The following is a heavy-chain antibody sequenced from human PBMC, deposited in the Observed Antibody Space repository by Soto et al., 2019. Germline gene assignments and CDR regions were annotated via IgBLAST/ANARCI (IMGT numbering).Heavy chain of an antibody. CDR3: TRGYCSGGSCYSMDY. CDR2: IRNRADSYAT. CDR1: GFAFSGST. D-gene: IGHD2-15*01. V-gene: IGHV3-73*01. J-gene: IGHJ4*02. Sequence: EVQLVESGGGLVQPGGSLKLSCAASGFAFSGSTIHWVRQASGKGLEWVGRIRNRADSYATAYAASVKGRVTISRDDSENTAYLQMNSLKTEDTAVYYCTRGYCSGGSCYSMDYWVQGTLVTVSS.